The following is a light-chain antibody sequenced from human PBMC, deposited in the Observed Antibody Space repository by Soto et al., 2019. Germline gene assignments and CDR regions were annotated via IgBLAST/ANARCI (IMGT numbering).Light chain of an antibody. Sequence: EIVLTQSPATMSLSPGERATLSCRASQSVRTYFAWYQQKPGQSPRLLIYDAFKRTTGIPARLSGSGSGTHCRLVLSGLEPDDFAVYYCRQRTNWPRTFGGGTKVEIK. CDR3: RQRTNWPRT. J-gene: IGKJ4*02. CDR1: QSVRTY. V-gene: IGKV3-11*01. CDR2: DAF.